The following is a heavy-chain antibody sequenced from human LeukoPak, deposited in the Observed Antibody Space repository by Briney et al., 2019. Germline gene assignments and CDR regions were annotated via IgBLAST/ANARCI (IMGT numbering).Heavy chain of an antibody. D-gene: IGHD5-12*01. CDR2: IYPGDSDT. J-gene: IGHJ4*02. CDR1: GYSFTSYW. Sequence: PGESLKISCKGSGYSFTSYWIGWVRQMPGKGLEWMGIIYPGDSDTRYSPSFQGQVTISADRSISTAYLQWSSLKASDTAMYYCARTYSAYGRALDYWGQGTLVTVSS. V-gene: IGHV5-51*03. CDR3: ARTYSAYGRALDY.